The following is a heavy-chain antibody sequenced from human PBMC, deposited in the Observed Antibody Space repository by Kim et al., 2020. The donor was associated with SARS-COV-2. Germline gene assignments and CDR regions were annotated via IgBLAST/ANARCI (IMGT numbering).Heavy chain of an antibody. D-gene: IGHD6-19*01. CDR2: T. J-gene: IGHJ3*02. CDR3: AKEHGGWAFDI. V-gene: IGHV3-23*01. Sequence: TVYADSAKGRFTISRDNSNNTLYLQMNSLRDGDTAVYFCAKEHGGWAFDIWGQGTMVIVSS.